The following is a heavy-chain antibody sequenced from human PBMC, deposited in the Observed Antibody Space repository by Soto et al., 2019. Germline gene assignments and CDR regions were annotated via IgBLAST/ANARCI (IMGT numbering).Heavy chain of an antibody. D-gene: IGHD6-19*01. J-gene: IGHJ4*01. CDR3: ARQWLIVNYHLL. Sequence: EVQVVESGGAFVQPGESLRLSCATSGFTFSTYSMNWVRQAPGKGLEWVSYISLNGDSIYYGDSMKGRFTISRDNAKKSLYLQMDRLREEDTAMYFCARQWLIVNYHLLWGHGTLVSVSS. CDR1: GFTFSTYS. CDR2: ISLNGDSI. V-gene: IGHV3-48*02.